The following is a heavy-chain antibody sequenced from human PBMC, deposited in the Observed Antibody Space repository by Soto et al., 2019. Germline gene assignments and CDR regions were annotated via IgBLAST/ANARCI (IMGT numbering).Heavy chain of an antibody. Sequence: QVQLVQSGAEVKKPGASVKVSCKASGYTFTSYDINWVRQATGQGFEYLGWMNPNSGNTDYVKKFQGRGTMTRDTSMSTANMELSSLRSEDTAVYYCAGGIKYGDYSRWFDPWGPGTQVTVSS. CDR1: GYTFTSYD. CDR3: AGGIKYGDYSRWFDP. J-gene: IGHJ5*02. CDR2: MNPNSGNT. V-gene: IGHV1-8*01. D-gene: IGHD4-17*01.